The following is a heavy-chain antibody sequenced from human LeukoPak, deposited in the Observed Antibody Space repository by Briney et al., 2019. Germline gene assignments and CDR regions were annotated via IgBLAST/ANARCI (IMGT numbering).Heavy chain of an antibody. CDR2: IYYSRST. V-gene: IGHV4-59*08. CDR1: GGSITSYY. D-gene: IGHD1-7*01. CDR3: ASTEWNYAR. Sequence: SETLSLTCTVSGGSITSYYWSWMRQPPGKGLEWIGYIYYSRSTNYNPSLKSRVTISLDTSKNQFSLKLSSVTAADTAVYYCASTEWNYARWGQGTLVTVSS. J-gene: IGHJ4*02.